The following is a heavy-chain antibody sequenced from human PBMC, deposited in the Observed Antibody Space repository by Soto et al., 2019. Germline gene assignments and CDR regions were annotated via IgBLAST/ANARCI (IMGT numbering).Heavy chain of an antibody. J-gene: IGHJ4*02. CDR1: GDTFSSSA. D-gene: IGHD1-26*01. V-gene: IGHV1-69*01. CDR2: IILFFNTS. CDR3: ARENAYGGTPLAFDS. Sequence: QVQLVQSGAEVRKPGSSVKVSCKASGDTFSSSAISWVRQAPGQGLDWMGGIILFFNTSNYAQKFQGRVTITADESTSTAYMELSSLRSEDTAMYYCARENAYGGTPLAFDSWGQGTLLIVSS.